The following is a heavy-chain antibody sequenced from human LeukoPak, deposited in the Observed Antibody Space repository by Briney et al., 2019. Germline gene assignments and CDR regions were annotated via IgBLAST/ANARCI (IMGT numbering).Heavy chain of an antibody. CDR2: ISAYNGNT. V-gene: IGHV1-18*01. Sequence: ASVKVSCKASGYTFTCYGISWVRQAPGQGLEWMGWISAYNGNTNYAQKLQGRVTMTTDTSTSTAYMELRSLRSDDTAVYYCARDAPSPDYDFWSGHNWFDPWGQGTLVTVSS. CDR1: GYTFTCYG. CDR3: ARDAPSPDYDFWSGHNWFDP. D-gene: IGHD3-3*01. J-gene: IGHJ5*02.